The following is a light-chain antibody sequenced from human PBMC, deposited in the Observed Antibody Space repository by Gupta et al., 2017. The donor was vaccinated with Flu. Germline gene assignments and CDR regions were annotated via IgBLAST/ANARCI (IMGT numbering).Light chain of an antibody. J-gene: IGLJ1*01. CDR2: DDN. CDR1: DIGTKT. Sequence: YVLSQPTSVSVAPGQSATLTCGGNDIGTKTVQWYKQKPGQAPVLVIYDDNDRPSGISDRLSASNSENTATLTIGRIEAGDEADYFCQVLDVRSDHPYVFGTGTTVTVL. V-gene: IGLV3-21*02. CDR3: QVLDVRSDHPYV.